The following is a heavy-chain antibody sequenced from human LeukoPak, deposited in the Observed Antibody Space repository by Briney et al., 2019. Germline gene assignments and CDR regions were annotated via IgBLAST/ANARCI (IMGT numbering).Heavy chain of an antibody. V-gene: IGHV1-2*02. Sequence: ASVKVSCKASGYTFTGYYMHWVRQAPGQGLEWMGWINPNSGGTNYAQKFQGRVTMTRDTSISTAYMELSRLRSDDTAVYYCARGESHLHNDAFDSWGQGTMVTVSS. CDR3: ARGESHLHNDAFDS. J-gene: IGHJ3*02. CDR2: INPNSGGT. CDR1: GYTFTGYY. D-gene: IGHD3-10*01.